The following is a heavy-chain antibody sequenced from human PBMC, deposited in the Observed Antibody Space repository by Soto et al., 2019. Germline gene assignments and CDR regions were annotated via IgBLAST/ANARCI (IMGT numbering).Heavy chain of an antibody. CDR3: ARPTGGCVDY. Sequence: EVQLVESGGGLVQPGRSLRLSCVASGFTFDNYWMSWVRQAPGKGLEWVASIKHDGSDKYYVDSVKGRFTVSRDNAKTSVSLQMNSLGVEDTAVYYCARPTGGCVDYWGQGTPVTVSS. V-gene: IGHV3-7*01. CDR2: IKHDGSDK. D-gene: IGHD3-16*01. CDR1: GFTFDNYW. J-gene: IGHJ4*02.